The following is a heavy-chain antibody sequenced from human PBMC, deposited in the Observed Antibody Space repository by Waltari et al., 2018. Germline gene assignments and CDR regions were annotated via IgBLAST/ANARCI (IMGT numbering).Heavy chain of an antibody. D-gene: IGHD2-15*01. CDR2: INAGNGNT. CDR1: GYSFSSYA. Sequence: QVQLVQSGAEVKKPGASVKVSCKASGYSFSSYAMHWVRQAPGQRLEWMGWINAGNGNTKYSQSFQGRVTITRDTSASTAYMELSSLRSEDTAVYYCARDSGYCGGGSCFGIDPWGQGTLVTVSS. CDR3: ARDSGYCGGGSCFGIDP. V-gene: IGHV1-3*01. J-gene: IGHJ5*02.